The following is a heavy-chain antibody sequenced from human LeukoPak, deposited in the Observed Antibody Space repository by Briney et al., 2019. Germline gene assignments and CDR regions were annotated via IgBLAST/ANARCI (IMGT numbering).Heavy chain of an antibody. Sequence: GASVKVSCKVSGYTLTELSMHWVRQAPGKGLEWMGGFDPEDGETIYAQKFQGRVTMTEDTSTDTAYMELSSLRSEDTAVYYCATATMIVVVTPWFAFDIWGQGTMVTVSS. CDR2: FDPEDGET. V-gene: IGHV1-24*01. CDR3: ATATMIVVVTPWFAFDI. D-gene: IGHD3-22*01. CDR1: GYTLTELS. J-gene: IGHJ3*02.